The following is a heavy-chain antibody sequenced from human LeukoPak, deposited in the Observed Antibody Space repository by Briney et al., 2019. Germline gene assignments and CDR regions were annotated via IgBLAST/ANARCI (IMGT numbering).Heavy chain of an antibody. CDR2: IIPIFGTA. CDR1: GGTFSSYA. V-gene: IGHV1-69*06. CDR3: ARELVRVDSGWNYFDY. D-gene: IGHD6-19*01. J-gene: IGHJ4*02. Sequence: GASVKVSCKASGGTFSSYAISWVRQAPGQGLEWMGGIIPIFGTANYAQKFQGRVTITADKSTSTAYMELSSLRSEDTAVYYCARELVRVDSGWNYFDYWGQGTLVTVSS.